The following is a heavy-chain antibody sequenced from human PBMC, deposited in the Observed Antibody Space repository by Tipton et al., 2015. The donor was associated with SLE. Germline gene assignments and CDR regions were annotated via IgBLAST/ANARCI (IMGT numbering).Heavy chain of an antibody. J-gene: IGHJ2*01. D-gene: IGHD6-19*01. CDR3: ARGVRIAVVKGWYFDL. V-gene: IGHV4-39*07. Sequence: TLSLTCTVSGGSISSSSYYWDWIRQPPGKGLEWIGSVFYTGPSYYNPSLKSRVTMSIDTSRNQFSLKLSSVTAADTAVYYCARGVRIAVVKGWYFDLWGRGTLVTVSS. CDR2: VFYTGPS. CDR1: GGSISSSSYY.